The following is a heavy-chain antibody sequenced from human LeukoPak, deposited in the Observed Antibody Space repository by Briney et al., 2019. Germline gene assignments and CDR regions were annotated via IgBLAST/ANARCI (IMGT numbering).Heavy chain of an antibody. D-gene: IGHD5-24*01. CDR3: TRGPTGRWLYYGMDV. CDR1: GFTFGDHA. V-gene: IGHV3-49*04. Sequence: GRSLRLSCITSGFTFGDHAMSWVRQAPGKGLDGVGFIRSKGYGGTTEYAASVKGRFTISGDDSKSIAYLQMNSLKSEDTAVYYCTRGPTGRWLYYGMDVWGQGTTVIVSS. J-gene: IGHJ6*02. CDR2: IRSKGYGGTT.